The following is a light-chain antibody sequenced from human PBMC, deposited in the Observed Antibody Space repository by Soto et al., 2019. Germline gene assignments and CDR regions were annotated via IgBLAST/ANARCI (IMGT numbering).Light chain of an antibody. J-gene: IGLJ1*01. CDR1: SSDIGSYDL. Sequence: QSVLTQPASVSGSPGQSITISCNGTSSDIGSYDLVSWYQQHPGTAPKLIIYEVTKRPSGVSTRFSGSKSGNTASLTISGLQAVDEADYYCCSFADSTYGFGSGTKVTV. CDR2: EVT. CDR3: CSFADSTYG. V-gene: IGLV2-23*02.